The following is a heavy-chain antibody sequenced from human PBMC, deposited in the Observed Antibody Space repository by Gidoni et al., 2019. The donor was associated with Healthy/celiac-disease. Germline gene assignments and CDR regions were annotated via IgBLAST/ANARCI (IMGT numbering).Heavy chain of an antibody. Sequence: QVQLVQSGAEVKKPGASVKVSCKASGYTFTRYYMHWVRQAPGQGLEWMGIINPSGGSTSYEQKCQGRVTMTRDTSTSTVYMELSSLRSEDTAVYYCARDGIGYCSGGSCRNYGAYWSQGTLVTVSS. V-gene: IGHV1-46*01. CDR1: GYTFTRYY. CDR3: ARDGIGYCSGGSCRNYGAY. D-gene: IGHD2-15*01. J-gene: IGHJ4*02. CDR2: INPSGGST.